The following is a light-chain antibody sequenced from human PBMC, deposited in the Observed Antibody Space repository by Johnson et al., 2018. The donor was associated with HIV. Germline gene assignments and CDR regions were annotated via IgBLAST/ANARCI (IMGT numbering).Light chain of an antibody. CDR3: GTWDSSLSVYV. V-gene: IGLV1-51*02. J-gene: IGLJ1*01. CDR2: DNN. CDR1: SSNIGNNY. Sequence: QSVLTQPPSVSAAPGQKVTISCSGSSSNIGNNYVSWYQQLPGTAPKLLIYDNNKRPSGIPDRFSGSTSGTSATLGITGLRTGDEADYYCGTWDSSLSVYVFGTGTKVTVL.